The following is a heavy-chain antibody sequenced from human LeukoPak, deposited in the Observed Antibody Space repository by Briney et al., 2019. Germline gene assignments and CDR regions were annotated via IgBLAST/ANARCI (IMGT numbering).Heavy chain of an antibody. J-gene: IGHJ4*02. Sequence: GGSLRLSCAASGFTFSSYSMSWVRQAPGKGLEWVSGISGSGGSTDYADSVKGRFTISRDNSKNTLYLQMNGLRAEDTAVYYCAKDPGYQVVYCFDYWGQGTLVTVSS. CDR2: ISGSGGST. CDR1: GFTFSSYS. D-gene: IGHD2-2*01. CDR3: AKDPGYQVVYCFDY. V-gene: IGHV3-23*01.